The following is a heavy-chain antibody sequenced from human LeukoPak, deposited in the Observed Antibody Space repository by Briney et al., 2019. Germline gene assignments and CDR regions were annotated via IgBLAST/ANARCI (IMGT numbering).Heavy chain of an antibody. V-gene: IGHV3-11*06. J-gene: IGHJ4*02. Sequence: AGGSLRLSCAASGFTFSDYYMSWIRQAPGKGLEWVSYISSSSRNYTNYADSVKGRFTISRDNAKNSLYLQMNSLRAEDTAVYYCARWPSSGPDYWGQGTLVTVSS. CDR1: GFTFSDYY. CDR2: ISSSSRNYT. D-gene: IGHD6-19*01. CDR3: ARWPSSGPDY.